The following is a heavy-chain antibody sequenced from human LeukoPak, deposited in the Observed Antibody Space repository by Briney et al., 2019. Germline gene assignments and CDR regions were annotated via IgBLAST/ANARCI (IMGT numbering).Heavy chain of an antibody. J-gene: IGHJ5*02. CDR1: GGSISSGSYY. V-gene: IGHV4-61*01. D-gene: IGHD1-26*01. CDR3: AKDWELGS. Sequence: SQTLSLTCTVSGGSISSGSYYWNWIRQPPGKGLEWIGNTYKSGSTNYNPSLKSRVTISLDTSKNQFSLKMSSVTAADTAVYYCAKDWELGSWGQGTLVTISS. CDR2: TYKSGST.